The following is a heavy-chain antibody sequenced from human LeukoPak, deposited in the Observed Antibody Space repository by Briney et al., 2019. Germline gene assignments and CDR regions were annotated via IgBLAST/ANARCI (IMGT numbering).Heavy chain of an antibody. CDR2: ISPYNGNT. Sequence: ASVKVSCKASGYTFTTYGISWVRQAPGQGLEWMGWISPYNGNTNYAQKLQGRLTMTPDTSTSTAYMELRSLGSDDTAVYYCARDGDSLAGPSPNSDYWGQGTLVTVSS. D-gene: IGHD3-22*01. CDR3: ARDGDSLAGPSPNSDY. V-gene: IGHV1-18*01. J-gene: IGHJ4*02. CDR1: GYTFTTYG.